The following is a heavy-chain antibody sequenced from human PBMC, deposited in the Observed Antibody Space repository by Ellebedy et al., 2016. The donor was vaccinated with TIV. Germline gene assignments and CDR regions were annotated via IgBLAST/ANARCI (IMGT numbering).Heavy chain of an antibody. CDR2: INHRGNT. CDR1: GGSLSGHS. CDR3: ARGNFQDVDLDHWYFDL. Sequence: SETLSLTCAVYGGSLSGHSWSWVRQPPGKGLEWIGEINHRGNTTYNQSLRSRVTISIDTSKHQFSLRLSAVTAADTAVYYCARGNFQDVDLDHWYFDLWGRGTLVTVSS. J-gene: IGHJ2*01. V-gene: IGHV4-34*01. D-gene: IGHD2/OR15-2a*01.